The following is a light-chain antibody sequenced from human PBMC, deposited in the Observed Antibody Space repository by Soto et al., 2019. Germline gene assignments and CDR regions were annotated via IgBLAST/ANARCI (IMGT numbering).Light chain of an antibody. CDR1: TSNIGSNS. CDR2: KNN. Sequence: SVLIQPPSASGTPGQRVTLSCSGTTSNIGSNSVYWYQQFPGEAPTLIIYKNNKRPSGVPDRFSGSKSGTLASLAISGLRFEDETDYYCAAWDDSLSAVVFGGGTQLTVL. CDR3: AAWDDSLSAVV. V-gene: IGLV1-47*01. J-gene: IGLJ2*01.